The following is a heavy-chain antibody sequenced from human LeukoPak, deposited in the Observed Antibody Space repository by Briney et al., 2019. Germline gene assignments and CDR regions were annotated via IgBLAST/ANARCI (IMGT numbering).Heavy chain of an antibody. D-gene: IGHD2-2*02. V-gene: IGHV4-59*01. CDR1: GVSISSYY. Sequence: SETLSLTCTVSGVSISSYYWTWIRQPPGKGLEWIGNIDYSGNTKYNPSLKSRVTISVDTSKNQFSLKLSSVTAADTAVYYCARVGNVDIVVVPAAIPAAENYYYYGMDVWGQGTTVTVSS. CDR2: IDYSGNT. J-gene: IGHJ6*02. CDR3: ARVGNVDIVVVPAAIPAAENYYYYGMDV.